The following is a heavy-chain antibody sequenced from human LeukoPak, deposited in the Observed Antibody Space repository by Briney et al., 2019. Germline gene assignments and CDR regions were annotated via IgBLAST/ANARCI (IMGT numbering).Heavy chain of an antibody. V-gene: IGHV3-21*04. J-gene: IGHJ4*02. D-gene: IGHD3-10*01. CDR2: ISSGSAYI. CDR1: GFTFSAYS. Sequence: PGGSLRLSCAASGFTFSAYSMNWVRQAPGKGLEWVSSISSGSAYIYYADSVKGRFTISRDNSKNTLYLQMNSLRAEDTAVYYCARASGYYGSGSYYRHPLDYWGQGTLVTVSS. CDR3: ARASGYYGSGSYYRHPLDY.